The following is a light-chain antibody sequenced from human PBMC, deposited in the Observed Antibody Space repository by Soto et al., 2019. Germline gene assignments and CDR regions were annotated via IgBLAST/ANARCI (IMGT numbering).Light chain of an antibody. J-gene: IGKJ4*01. CDR3: QQSYCTPLS. CDR1: QSISSY. V-gene: IGKV1-39*01. Sequence: IQMTMYPSSLSAPVDDRVTITCRASQSISSYLNWYQQKPGKAPKLLIYAASSLQSGVPSRFSGSGSGTDFTLTIICLQPEDFATYDCQQSYCTPLSFGGGSNLDI. CDR2: AAS.